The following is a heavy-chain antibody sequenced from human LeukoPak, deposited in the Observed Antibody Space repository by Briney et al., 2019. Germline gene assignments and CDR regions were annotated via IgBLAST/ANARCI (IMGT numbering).Heavy chain of an antibody. Sequence: SQTLSLTCTVSGGSISSGSYYWSWIRQPPGKGLEWIGEINHSGSTNYNPSLKSRVTISVDTSKNQFSLKLSSVTAADTAVYYCARSSLRYFDWLLHFDYWGQGTLVTVSS. V-gene: IGHV4-39*07. CDR1: GGSISSGSYY. CDR2: INHSGST. CDR3: ARSSLRYFDWLLHFDY. J-gene: IGHJ4*02. D-gene: IGHD3-9*01.